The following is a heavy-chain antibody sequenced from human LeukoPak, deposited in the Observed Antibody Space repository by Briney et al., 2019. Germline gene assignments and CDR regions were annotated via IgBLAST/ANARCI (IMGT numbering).Heavy chain of an antibody. CDR1: GYTFTGYY. D-gene: IGHD2-2*01. V-gene: IGHV1-2*02. Sequence: GASVKVSCKASGYTFTGYYMHWVRQAPGQGLEWMGWINPNSGGTNYAQKFQGRVTMTRDTSISTAYMELSRLRSEDTAVYYCARDWGYCSSTSCSRRAGYYYYGMDVWGQGTTVTVSS. CDR2: INPNSGGT. CDR3: ARDWGYCSSTSCSRRAGYYYYGMDV. J-gene: IGHJ6*02.